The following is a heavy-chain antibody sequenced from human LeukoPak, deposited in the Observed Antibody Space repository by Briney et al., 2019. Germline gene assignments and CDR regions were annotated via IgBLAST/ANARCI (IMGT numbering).Heavy chain of an antibody. J-gene: IGHJ6*02. D-gene: IGHD6-25*01. Sequence: PSETLSLTCTVSGVSISSYYWSWIRQPPGKGLEWIANIYYGGSTDYNPSLKSRVTISVDTSKNQFSLKLSSVTAADTAVYYCATSYSSGDVWGQGTTVTVSS. V-gene: IGHV4-59*08. CDR2: IYYGGST. CDR1: GVSISSYY. CDR3: ATSYSSGDV.